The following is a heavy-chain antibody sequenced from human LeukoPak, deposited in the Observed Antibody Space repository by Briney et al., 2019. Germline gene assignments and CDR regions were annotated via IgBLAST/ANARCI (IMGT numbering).Heavy chain of an antibody. V-gene: IGHV3-23*01. D-gene: IGHD3-16*01. CDR2: ISPRGDIT. Sequence: GGSLRPSCAASGFSFRGHGMNWVRQAPGKGLEWVSGISPRGDITYYKDSVRGRFTISRDNFKNTVSLQLNSLRAEDTAMYYCAKDDDWGRFNHWGQGTLVTVSS. CDR3: AKDDDWGRFNH. J-gene: IGHJ1*01. CDR1: GFSFRGHG.